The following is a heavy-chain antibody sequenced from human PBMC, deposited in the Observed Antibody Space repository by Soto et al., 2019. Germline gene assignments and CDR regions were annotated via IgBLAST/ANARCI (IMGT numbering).Heavy chain of an antibody. CDR3: ARDQGNGWASGYLDY. CDR2: ISHDGSNR. Sequence: QVQLVESGGGVVQPGRSLRLSCAASGFTFSNYPMDWVRQAPGKGLEWVTVISHDGSNRYYADSVKGRFTIPRDNSKNTVHMQKKSLRAEDTAVYYCARDQGNGWASGYLDYWAQGNPVAVSS. J-gene: IGHJ4*02. V-gene: IGHV3-30-3*01. CDR1: GFTFSNYP. D-gene: IGHD6-25*01.